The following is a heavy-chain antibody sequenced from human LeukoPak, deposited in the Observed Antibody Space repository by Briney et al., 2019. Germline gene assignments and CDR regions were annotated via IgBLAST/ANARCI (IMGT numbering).Heavy chain of an antibody. Sequence: PSETLSLTCTVSGGSISSSSYYWGWIRQPPGKGLEWIGSIYYSGSTYYNPSLKSRVTISVDTSKNQFSLKLSSVTAADTAVYYCASSGYSSSWYNSKITFDYWGQGTLVTVSS. CDR1: GGSISSSSYY. CDR3: ASSGYSSSWYNSKITFDY. J-gene: IGHJ4*02. CDR2: IYYSGST. D-gene: IGHD6-13*01. V-gene: IGHV4-39*07.